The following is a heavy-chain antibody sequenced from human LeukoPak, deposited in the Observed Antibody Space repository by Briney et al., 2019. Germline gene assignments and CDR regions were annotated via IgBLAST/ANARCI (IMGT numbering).Heavy chain of an antibody. CDR2: TYYRSNWYN. Sequence: SQTLSLTCVLSGDSVSSNSAGRNWIRQCPSRGLEWLGRTYYRSNWYNDYALSVKSRMTIDADTSKNQFSLQLNSVTPEDTAVYYCAREVAVAGPFDYGGQGILVSVSA. CDR1: GDSVSSNSAG. V-gene: IGHV6-1*01. CDR3: AREVAVAGPFDY. J-gene: IGHJ4*02. D-gene: IGHD6-19*01.